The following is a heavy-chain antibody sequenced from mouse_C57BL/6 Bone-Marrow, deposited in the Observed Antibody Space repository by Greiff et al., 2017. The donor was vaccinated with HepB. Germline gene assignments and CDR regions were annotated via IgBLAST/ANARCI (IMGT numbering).Heavy chain of an antibody. CDR1: GYTFTGYW. CDR3: ARWMGYYGSSSYWYFDV. J-gene: IGHJ1*03. V-gene: IGHV1-9*01. D-gene: IGHD1-1*01. CDR2: ILPGSGST. Sequence: QVQLQQSGAELMKPGASVKLSGKATGYTFTGYWIEWVKQRPGHGLEWIGEILPGSGSTNYNEKFKGKATFTADKSSNTAYMQLSSLTTEDSAIYYCARWMGYYGSSSYWYFDVWGTGTTVTVSS.